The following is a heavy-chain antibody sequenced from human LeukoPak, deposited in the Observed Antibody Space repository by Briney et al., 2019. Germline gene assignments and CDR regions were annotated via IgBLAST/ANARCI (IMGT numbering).Heavy chain of an antibody. J-gene: IGHJ1*01. CDR2: IIPIFGIA. V-gene: IGHV1-69*04. CDR3: ARVMVVAGNGGYFLY. CDR1: GGTFSSYA. D-gene: IGHD2-15*01. Sequence: ASVKVSCKASGGTFSSYAISWVRQAPGQGLEWVGRIIPIFGIANYAQKFQGRVTITADKSTSTAYMELSSLRSEDTAVYYCARVMVVAGNGGYFLYWGQGTLVTVSS.